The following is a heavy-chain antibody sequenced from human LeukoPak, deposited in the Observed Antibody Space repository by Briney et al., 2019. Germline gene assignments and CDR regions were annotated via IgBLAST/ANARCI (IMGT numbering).Heavy chain of an antibody. V-gene: IGHV1-18*01. J-gene: IGHJ4*02. CDR1: GYTFTSYG. D-gene: IGHD2-21*02. CDR2: ISGYNGKT. CDR3: ARDTGDPSRGALSSVDY. Sequence: GASVKVSCKASGYTFTSYGISWMRQAPGQGLEWMGWISGYNGKTKYGQDLQGRVTMTTDTSTSTAYMEVRSLRSDDTAVYYCARDTGDPSRGALSSVDYWGQGTLVTVSA.